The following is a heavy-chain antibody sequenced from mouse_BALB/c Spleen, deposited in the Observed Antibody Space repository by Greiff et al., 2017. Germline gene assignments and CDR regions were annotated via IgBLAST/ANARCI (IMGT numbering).Heavy chain of an antibody. CDR1: GFTFSSYT. Sequence: EVQRVESGGGLVQPGGSLKLSCAASGFTFSSYTMSWVRQTPEKRLEWVAYISNGGGSTYYPDTVKGRFTISRDNAKNTLYLQMSSLKSEDTAMYYCARAWDYGSSYFDYWGQGTTLTVSS. CDR2: ISNGGGST. V-gene: IGHV5-12-2*01. CDR3: ARAWDYGSSYFDY. D-gene: IGHD1-1*01. J-gene: IGHJ2*01.